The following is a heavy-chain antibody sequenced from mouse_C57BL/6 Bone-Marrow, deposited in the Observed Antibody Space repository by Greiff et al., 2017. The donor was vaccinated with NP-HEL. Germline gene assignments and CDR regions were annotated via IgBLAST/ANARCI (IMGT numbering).Heavy chain of an antibody. V-gene: IGHV1-19*01. CDR1: GYTFTDYY. Sequence: VQLQQSGPVLVKPGASVKMSCKASGYTFTDYYMNWVKQSHGKSLEWIGVINPYNGGTSYNQKFKGKATLTVDKSSSTAYMELNSLTSEDSAVYYCARFLPWYFDVWGTGTTVTVSS. CDR2: INPYNGGT. J-gene: IGHJ1*03. CDR3: ARFLPWYFDV.